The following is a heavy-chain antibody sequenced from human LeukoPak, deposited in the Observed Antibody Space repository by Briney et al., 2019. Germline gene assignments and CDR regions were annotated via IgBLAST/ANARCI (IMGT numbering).Heavy chain of an antibody. J-gene: IGHJ6*02. D-gene: IGHD6-19*01. CDR2: IIPIFGTA. CDR3: AREIAVAGDYYYYGMDV. CDR1: GGTFSSYA. Sequence: SVKVSCKASGGTFSSYAISWVRQAPGQGLEWMGGIIPIFGTANYAQKFQGRVTITADESTSTAYMELSSLRSEDTAVYYCAREIAVAGDYYYYGMDVWGQGTTVTVSS. V-gene: IGHV1-69*13.